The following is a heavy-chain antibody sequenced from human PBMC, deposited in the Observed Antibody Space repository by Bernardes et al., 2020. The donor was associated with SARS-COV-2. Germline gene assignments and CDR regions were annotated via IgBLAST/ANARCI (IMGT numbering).Heavy chain of an antibody. CDR3: ARGGSFGHIDY. Sequence: SETLSLTCTVSGGSIRTYYWSWIRQTPGKGLEWIGSGSPNYSPSLKSRVTISVDTSKNLFSLRLNSVTAADTAVYYCARGGSFGHIDYWGQGTLVTVSS. CDR2: GSP. CDR1: GGSIRTYY. D-gene: IGHD5-18*01. J-gene: IGHJ4*02. V-gene: IGHV4-59*01.